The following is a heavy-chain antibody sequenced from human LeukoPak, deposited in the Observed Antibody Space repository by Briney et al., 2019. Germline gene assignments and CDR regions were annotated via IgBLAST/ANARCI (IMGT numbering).Heavy chain of an antibody. CDR2: ISSSGSTI. Sequence: PGGSLRLSCAASGFTFRDYYMSWIRQAPGKGLEWVSYISSSGSTIYYADSVKGRFTISRDNAKNSLYLQMNSLRAEDTAVYYCARVRWAAQEMDVWGKGTTVTVSS. V-gene: IGHV3-11*01. CDR1: GFTFRDYY. D-gene: IGHD5-24*01. J-gene: IGHJ6*04. CDR3: ARVRWAAQEMDV.